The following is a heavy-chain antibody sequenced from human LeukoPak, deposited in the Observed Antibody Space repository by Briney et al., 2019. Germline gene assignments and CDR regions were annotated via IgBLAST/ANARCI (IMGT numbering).Heavy chain of an antibody. CDR3: ARVVTIFGVARDYYYYYGMDV. CDR1: GYTFTGYY. V-gene: IGHV1-2*02. Sequence: ASVKVSCKASGYTFTGYYMHWVRQAPGQGLEWMGWINPNSGGTNYAQKFQGRVTMTRDTSISTAYMELSRLRSEDTAVYYCARVVTIFGVARDYYYYYGMDVWGQGTTVTVSS. CDR2: INPNSGGT. J-gene: IGHJ6*02. D-gene: IGHD3-3*01.